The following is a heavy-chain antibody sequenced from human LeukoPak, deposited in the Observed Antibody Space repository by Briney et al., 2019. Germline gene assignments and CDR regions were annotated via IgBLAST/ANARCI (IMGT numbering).Heavy chain of an antibody. CDR2: IWFDGSNK. V-gene: IGHV3-33*01. CDR1: GFTFSSYG. J-gene: IGHJ3*02. CDR3: ARDRGSGDAFDI. D-gene: IGHD6-19*01. Sequence: PGGSLRLSCAASGFTFSSYGMHWVRQAPGKGLEWVAVIWFDGSNKYYVDSVKGRFSIARDNSKNTLYLQMNSLRAEDTAVYYCARDRGSGDAFDIRGQGTMVTVSS.